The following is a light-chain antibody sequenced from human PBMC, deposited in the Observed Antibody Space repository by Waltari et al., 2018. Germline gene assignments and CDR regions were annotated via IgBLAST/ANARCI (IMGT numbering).Light chain of an antibody. V-gene: IGKV1-13*02. CDR2: DAS. CDR1: QGISSA. Sequence: AIQLTQSPSSLSVSVGDRVTITCRASQGISSALAWYQQKPGKAPKVLIYDASTLESGVPSRFRGSGSGTYFTLTISSLQPEDFATYYCQQFNSFPITFGLGTRLDIK. CDR3: QQFNSFPIT. J-gene: IGKJ5*01.